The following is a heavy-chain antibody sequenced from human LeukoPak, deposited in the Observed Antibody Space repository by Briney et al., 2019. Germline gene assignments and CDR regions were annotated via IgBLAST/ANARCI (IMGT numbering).Heavy chain of an antibody. D-gene: IGHD3-10*01. Sequence: IIYPGDSDTRYSPSFQGQVTISADKSISTAYLQWSSLKASDTAMYYCARQGPGDHYFDYWGQGTLVTVSS. V-gene: IGHV5-51*01. J-gene: IGHJ4*02. CDR2: IYPGDSDT. CDR3: ARQGPGDHYFDY.